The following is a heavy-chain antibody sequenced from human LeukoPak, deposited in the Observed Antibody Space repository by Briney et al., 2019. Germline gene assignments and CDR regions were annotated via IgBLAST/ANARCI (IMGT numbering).Heavy chain of an antibody. Sequence: SETLSLTCAVYGGSFSGYYWSWIRQPPGKGLEWIGEINHSGSTNYNPSLKSRVTISVDTSKNQFSLKLSSVTAADTAVYYWVIHDRYYFDYWGQGTLVTVSP. CDR2: INHSGST. D-gene: IGHD2/OR15-2a*01. V-gene: IGHV4-34*01. CDR3: VIHDRYYFDY. CDR1: GGSFSGYY. J-gene: IGHJ4*02.